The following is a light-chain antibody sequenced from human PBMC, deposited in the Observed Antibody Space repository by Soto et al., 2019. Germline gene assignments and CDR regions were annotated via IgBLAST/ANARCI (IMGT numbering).Light chain of an antibody. J-gene: IGKJ5*01. V-gene: IGKV1-9*01. CDR2: AAS. Sequence: DILLTQSPSFLSASVGDRATITCRASQGSSSYLVWYQQKPGKAPKLLIYAASTLQSGVPSRFGGSGSGTEFTLTISSLQTEDFAPYYCQQYDSYPISFGKGTRVDIK. CDR1: QGSSSY. CDR3: QQYDSYPIS.